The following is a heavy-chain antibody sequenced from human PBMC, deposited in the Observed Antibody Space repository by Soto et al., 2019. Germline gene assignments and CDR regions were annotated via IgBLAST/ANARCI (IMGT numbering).Heavy chain of an antibody. D-gene: IGHD3-10*01. Sequence: EVQLVESGGVLVQPGGSLRLSCVASGFTFNMSWMSCVRQAPGKGLEWVANIKQDGSEEYYVDSVEGRFAISRDNAKNSLFRQMDSLRVEDTAMYYCARDGAASYDIDYWGQGALVTVSS. CDR1: GFTFNMSW. CDR3: ARDGAASYDIDY. J-gene: IGHJ4*02. CDR2: IKQDGSEE. V-gene: IGHV3-7*01.